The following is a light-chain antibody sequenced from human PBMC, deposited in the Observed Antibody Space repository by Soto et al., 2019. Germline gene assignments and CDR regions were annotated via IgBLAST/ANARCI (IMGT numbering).Light chain of an antibody. CDR2: GPS. CDR1: QSVSNNF. CDR3: QQYDSSPSWT. V-gene: IGKV3-20*01. Sequence: EIVLTQSPGTLSLSPGERATLSCRASQSVSNNFLAWYQHRPGQAPRLLIYGPSTRATGIPDRFSGSGSGTDFTLTISRLEPEDFAVYYGQQYDSSPSWTFGQGTKVDIK. J-gene: IGKJ1*01.